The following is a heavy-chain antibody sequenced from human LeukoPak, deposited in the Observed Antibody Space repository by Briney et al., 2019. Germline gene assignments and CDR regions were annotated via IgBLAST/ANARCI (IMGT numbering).Heavy chain of an antibody. CDR2: IKQDGSEK. Sequence: GGSLRPSCAASGFTFSSYWMSWVRQAPGKGLEWVANIKQDGSEKYYVDSVKGRFTISRDNAKNSLYLQMNSLRAEDTAVYYCARGYCSSTSCYRFSYDYWGQGTLVTVSS. CDR3: ARGYCSSTSCYRFSYDY. J-gene: IGHJ4*02. V-gene: IGHV3-7*01. CDR1: GFTFSSYW. D-gene: IGHD2-2*02.